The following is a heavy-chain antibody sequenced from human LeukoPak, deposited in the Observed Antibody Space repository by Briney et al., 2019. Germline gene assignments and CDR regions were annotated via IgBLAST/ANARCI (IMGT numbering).Heavy chain of an antibody. Sequence: TGGSLRLSCVVSGFPFVDTIRPRVRQAPGKVLEWDHVIEWNGGRTYYADSVKGRFTISRDNAKNSLYLEMNSLRAEDTALYYCAKEDHFASWGQGTLVTVSS. J-gene: IGHJ4*02. V-gene: IGHV3-43*01. CDR3: AKEDHFAS. CDR1: GFPFVDTI. CDR2: IEWNGGRT.